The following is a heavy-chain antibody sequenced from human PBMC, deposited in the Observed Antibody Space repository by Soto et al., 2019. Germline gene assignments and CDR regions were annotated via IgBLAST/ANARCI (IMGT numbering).Heavy chain of an antibody. CDR2: ISSTAVKTS. D-gene: IGHD3-10*01. Sequence: EVKLLQSGGGVVPPGGSLRLSCATSGFTFNTYPMTWVRQAPGKGLEWVSSISSTAVKTSSYADSVKGRFAISRDFSDNTVYLQMDNLRVDDTAVYFCAKGVLSFHYGMEVWGQGTTVTVSS. CDR1: GFTFNTYP. CDR3: AKGVLSFHYGMEV. V-gene: IGHV3-23*01. J-gene: IGHJ6*02.